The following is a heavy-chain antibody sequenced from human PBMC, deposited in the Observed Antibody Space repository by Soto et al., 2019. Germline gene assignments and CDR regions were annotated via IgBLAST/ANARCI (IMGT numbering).Heavy chain of an antibody. CDR1: GFTFSSYG. J-gene: IGHJ4*02. CDR3: ARTGLTVTAPFDY. V-gene: IGHV3-33*01. CDR2: IWYDGSNK. Sequence: VQLVESGGGVVQPGRSLRLSCAASGFTFSSYGMHWVRQAPGKGLEWVAVIWYDGSNKYYADSVKGRFTISRDNSKNTLYLQMNSLRAEDTAVYYCARTGLTVTAPFDYWGQGTLVTVSS. D-gene: IGHD4-17*01.